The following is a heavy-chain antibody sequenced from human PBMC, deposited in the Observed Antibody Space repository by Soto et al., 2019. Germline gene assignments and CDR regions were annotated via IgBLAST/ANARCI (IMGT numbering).Heavy chain of an antibody. D-gene: IGHD3-10*01. CDR3: ARNGMRFGESPGNYYYYYGMDV. Sequence: SETLSLTCTVSGGSISSYYWSWIRQPPGKGLEWIGYIYYSGSTNYNPSLKSRVTISVDTSKNQFSLKLSSVTAADTAVYYCARNGMRFGESPGNYYYYYGMDVWGQGTTVTVSS. CDR2: IYYSGST. CDR1: GGSISSYY. V-gene: IGHV4-59*01. J-gene: IGHJ6*02.